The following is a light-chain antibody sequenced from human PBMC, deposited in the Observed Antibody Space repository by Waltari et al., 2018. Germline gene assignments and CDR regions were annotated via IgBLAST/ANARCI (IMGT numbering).Light chain of an antibody. CDR1: QSISNW. Sequence: DIQMTQSPSTLSASVGERVTITCRASQSISNWLAWYQQKPGKAPKLLIYKAATLESGVPSRLSGSGSGTEFTLTSSSLQPDDFATYYCQQDNSDSLLTFGGGTKVEIK. V-gene: IGKV1-5*03. CDR3: QQDNSDSLLT. CDR2: KAA. J-gene: IGKJ4*01.